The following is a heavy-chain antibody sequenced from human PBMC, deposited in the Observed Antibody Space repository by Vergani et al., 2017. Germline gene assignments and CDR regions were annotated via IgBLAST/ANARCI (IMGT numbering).Heavy chain of an antibody. J-gene: IGHJ6*02. CDR2: INHSGST. D-gene: IGHD2-2*02. Sequence: QVQLQQWGAGLLKPSETLSLTCAVYGGSFSGYYWSWIRQPPGKGLEWIGEINHSGSTNYNPSLKSRVTISVDTSKNQFSLKLSSVTAADTAVYYCARPSIGYCSSTSCYKAYYGMDVWGQGP. CDR1: GGSFSGYY. CDR3: ARPSIGYCSSTSCYKAYYGMDV. V-gene: IGHV4-34*01.